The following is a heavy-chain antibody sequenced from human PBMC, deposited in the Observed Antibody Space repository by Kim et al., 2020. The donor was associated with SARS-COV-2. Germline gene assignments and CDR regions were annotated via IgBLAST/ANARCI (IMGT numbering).Heavy chain of an antibody. V-gene: IGHV3-23*01. CDR1: GFTFSSYA. CDR2: ISGSGGST. CDR3: AKEVLHIVVVTAHFDY. Sequence: GGSLRLSCAASGFTFSSYAMSWVRQAPGKGLEWVSAISGSGGSTYYADSVKGRFTISRDNSKNTLYLQMNSLRAEDTAVYYCAKEVLHIVVVTAHFDYWGQGTLVTVSS. D-gene: IGHD2-21*02. J-gene: IGHJ4*02.